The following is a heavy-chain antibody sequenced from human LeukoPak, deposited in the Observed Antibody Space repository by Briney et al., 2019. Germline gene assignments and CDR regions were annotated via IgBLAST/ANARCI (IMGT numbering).Heavy chain of an antibody. CDR2: IYYGGST. CDR1: GGSVSSGSYY. J-gene: IGHJ5*02. D-gene: IGHD3-22*01. CDR3: ARDIVDYYDSSTAA. V-gene: IGHV4-61*01. Sequence: SETLSLTCTVSGGSVSSGSYYWSWIRQPPGKGLEWIGYIYYGGSTNYNPSLRSRVTISVDTSKNQFSLKLSSVTAADTAVYYCARDIVDYYDSSTAAWGQGTLVTVSS.